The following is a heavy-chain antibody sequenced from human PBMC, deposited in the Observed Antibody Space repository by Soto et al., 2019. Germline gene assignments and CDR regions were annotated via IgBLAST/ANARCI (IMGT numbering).Heavy chain of an antibody. Sequence: ASVKVSCKASGYTFTGYYMHWVRHAPGQGLEWMGWINPNSGGTNYAQKFQGWVTMTRDTSISTAYMELSRLRSDDTAVYYCARTRRESSSWYDKKYYFEDWGQGTRVNVAS. J-gene: IGHJ4*02. D-gene: IGHD6-13*01. CDR2: INPNSGGT. CDR3: ARTRRESSSWYDKKYYFED. CDR1: GYTFTGYY. V-gene: IGHV1-2*04.